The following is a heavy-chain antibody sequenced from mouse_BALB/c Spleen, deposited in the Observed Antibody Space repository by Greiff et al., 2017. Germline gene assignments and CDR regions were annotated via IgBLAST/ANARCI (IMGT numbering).Heavy chain of an antibody. V-gene: IGHV1S135*01. Sequence: VQLQQSGPELMKPGASVKISCKASGYSFTSYYMHWVKQSHGKSLEWIGYIDPFNGGTSYNQKFKGKATLTVDKSSSTAYMHLSSLTSEDSAVYYCARRDYAMDYWGQGTSVTVSS. CDR3: ARRDYAMDY. J-gene: IGHJ4*01. CDR2: IDPFNGGT. CDR1: GYSFTSYY.